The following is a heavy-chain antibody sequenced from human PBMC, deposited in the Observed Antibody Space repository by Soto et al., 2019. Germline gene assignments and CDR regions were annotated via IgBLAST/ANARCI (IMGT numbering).Heavy chain of an antibody. Sequence: GASVKVSCKASGYTFTGYYMHWVRQAPGQGLEWMGWINPNSGGTNYAQKFQGWVTMTRDTSTSTAYMELRSLRSDDTAVYYCARVPGVVVAARWFDPWGQGTLVTVSS. CDR1: GYTFTGYY. CDR3: ARVPGVVVAARWFDP. D-gene: IGHD2-15*01. V-gene: IGHV1-2*04. CDR2: INPNSGGT. J-gene: IGHJ5*02.